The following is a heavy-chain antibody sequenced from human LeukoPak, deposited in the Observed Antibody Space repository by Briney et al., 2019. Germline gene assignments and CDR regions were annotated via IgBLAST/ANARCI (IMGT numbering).Heavy chain of an antibody. Sequence: ASLKVSCKASGYTFSSYGISWVRQAPGQGLEWMGWISAYNGNTNYAQMVQSRVTMTTDTSTSTAYMEVRSLRSDDTAMYYCARDVGDIVTIPAAISVPWGQGTLVTVSS. J-gene: IGHJ5*02. V-gene: IGHV1-18*01. CDR1: GYTFSSYG. D-gene: IGHD2-2*01. CDR2: ISAYNGNT. CDR3: ARDVGDIVTIPAAISVP.